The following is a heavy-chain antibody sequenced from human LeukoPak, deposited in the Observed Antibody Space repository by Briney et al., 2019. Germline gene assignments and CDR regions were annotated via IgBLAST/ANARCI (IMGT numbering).Heavy chain of an antibody. CDR3: ARDYSGGYYVAYYFDY. J-gene: IGHJ4*02. CDR2: IWYDGSNK. CDR1: GFTFSSYG. Sequence: PGRSLRLSCAASGFTFSSYGMHWVRQAPGKGLEWVAVIWYDGSNKYYADSVKGRFTISRDNSKNTLYLQMNSLRAEDTAVYYCARDYSGGYYVAYYFDYWGQGTLVTVSS. V-gene: IGHV3-33*01. D-gene: IGHD1-26*01.